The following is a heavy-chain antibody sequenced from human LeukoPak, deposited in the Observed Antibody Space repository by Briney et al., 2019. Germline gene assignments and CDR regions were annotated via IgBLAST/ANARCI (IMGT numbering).Heavy chain of an antibody. J-gene: IGHJ4*02. D-gene: IGHD3-16*01. CDR2: ISGNGGSP. CDR3: AKGISYAYIWYVDY. CDR1: GFTFSSYA. V-gene: IGHV3-23*01. Sequence: GGSLRLSCAASGFTFSSYAMSWVRQAPGKGLEWVSAISGNGGSPYYADSVKGRFTISRDNSKNTLYLQMNSLRAEDTAVFYCAKGISYAYIWYVDYWGQGTLVTVSS.